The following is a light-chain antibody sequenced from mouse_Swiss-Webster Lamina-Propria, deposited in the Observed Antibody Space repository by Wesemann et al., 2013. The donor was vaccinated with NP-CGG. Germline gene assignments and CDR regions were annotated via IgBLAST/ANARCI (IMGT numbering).Light chain of an antibody. J-gene: IGKJ1*01. V-gene: IGKV6-15*01. CDR3: QQYNSYPLGT. CDR2: SAS. CDR1: QNVGTN. Sequence: DIVMTQSHKFMSTSVGDRVSVTCKASQNVGTNVAWYQQKPGQSPKALIYSASYRYSGVPDRFTGSGSGTDFTLTISNVQSEDLAEYFCQQYNSYPLGTFGGGTKLEIK.